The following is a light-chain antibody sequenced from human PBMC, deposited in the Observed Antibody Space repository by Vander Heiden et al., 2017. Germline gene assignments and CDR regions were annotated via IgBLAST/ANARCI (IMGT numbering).Light chain of an antibody. J-gene: IGKJ2*01. CDR3: QQSYSTPPT. Sequence: IEMTQSPSSLSASVGDRVTITCRASQSISSYLNWYQQKPGKAPKLLIYAASSLQSGVPSMFSGSGSGTYFTLTISSLQPEDFATYYCQQSYSTPPTFGQGTKLEIK. CDR2: AAS. CDR1: QSISSY. V-gene: IGKV1-39*01.